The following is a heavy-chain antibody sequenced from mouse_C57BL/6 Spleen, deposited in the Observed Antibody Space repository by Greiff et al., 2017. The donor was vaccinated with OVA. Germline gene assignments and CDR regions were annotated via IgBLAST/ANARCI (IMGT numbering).Heavy chain of an antibody. CDR1: GFNIKNTY. Sequence: VHVKQSVAELVRPGASVKLSCTASGFNIKNTYMHWVKQRPEQGLEWIGRIDPANGNTKYAPKFQGKATITADTSSNTAYLQLSSLTSEDTAIYYCARSDYGSSYNYFDYWGQGTTLTVSS. J-gene: IGHJ2*01. CDR3: ARSDYGSSYNYFDY. D-gene: IGHD1-1*01. CDR2: IDPANGNT. V-gene: IGHV14-3*01.